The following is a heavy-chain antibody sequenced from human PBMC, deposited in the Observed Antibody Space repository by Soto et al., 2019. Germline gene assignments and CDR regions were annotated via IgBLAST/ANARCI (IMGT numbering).Heavy chain of an antibody. CDR1: GFTFSSYG. D-gene: IGHD3-10*01. V-gene: IGHV3-30*18. Sequence: QVQLVESGGGVVQPGRSLRLSCAASGFTFSSYGMHWVRQAPGKGLEWVAVISYDGSNKYYADSVKGRFTISRDNSKNTLYLQMNGLRAEDTAVYYCAKDGVLLWFGDLRMDVWGQGTTVTVSS. J-gene: IGHJ6*02. CDR3: AKDGVLLWFGDLRMDV. CDR2: ISYDGSNK.